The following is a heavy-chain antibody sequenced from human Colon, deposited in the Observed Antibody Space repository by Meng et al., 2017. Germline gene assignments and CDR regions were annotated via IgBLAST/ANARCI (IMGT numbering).Heavy chain of an antibody. J-gene: IGHJ4*02. D-gene: IGHD6-25*01. Sequence: QVQLVQSGSELKTPGASVRISCKASGYTITTYGMNWVRQAPGQVLEWMGWINTNTGKPTYAQGLTGRFVFSLDTSVSTAYLQISSLKAEDTAVYYCARDSEAADYWGQGTLVTVSS. CDR1: GYTITTYG. CDR3: ARDSEAADY. CDR2: INTNTGKP. V-gene: IGHV7-4-1*02.